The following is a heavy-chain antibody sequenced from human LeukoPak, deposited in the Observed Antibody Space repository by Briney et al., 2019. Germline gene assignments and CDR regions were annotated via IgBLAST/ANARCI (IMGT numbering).Heavy chain of an antibody. D-gene: IGHD6-13*01. V-gene: IGHV3-23*01. CDR3: AKALRPSRIAAAGTDY. CDR1: GFTFSSYA. CDR2: ISGSGGST. J-gene: IGHJ4*02. Sequence: PGGSLRLSCAASGFTFSSYAMSWVRQAPGKGLEWVSAISGSGGSTYYADSVKGRFTISRDNSKNTLYLQMNSLRAEDTAVYYCAKALRPSRIAAAGTDYWGQGTLVTVSS.